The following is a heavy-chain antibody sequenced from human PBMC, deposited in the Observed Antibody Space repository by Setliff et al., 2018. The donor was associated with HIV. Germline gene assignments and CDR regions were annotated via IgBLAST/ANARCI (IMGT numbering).Heavy chain of an antibody. CDR1: GGSISNYY. CDR2: ISYTGTT. D-gene: IGHD3-22*01. Sequence: PSETLSLTCTVSGGSISNYYWSWIRQPPGKGLEWIGYISYTGTTKYNPSLKSRVTISVDTSKNQFSVRLSSVSAAETAVYFCARHVARFDYDTGGYYVSHFDYWGQGTQVTVSS. CDR3: ARHVARFDYDTGGYYVSHFDY. J-gene: IGHJ4*02. V-gene: IGHV4-59*01.